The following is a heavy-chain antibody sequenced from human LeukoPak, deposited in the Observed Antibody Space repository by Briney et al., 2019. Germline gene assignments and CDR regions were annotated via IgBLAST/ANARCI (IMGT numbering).Heavy chain of an antibody. CDR1: GGSISSSNW. J-gene: IGHJ5*02. Sequence: SETLSLTCAVSGGSISSSNWWNWVRQTLEKGLEWIGEIHHKWGTNYNPSLKSRLTISVDKSKNQVSLRLSSVAAADTALYYCARAQEGCSRASCYLEPWGQGTLVTVSS. CDR2: IHHKWGT. CDR3: ARAQEGCSRASCYLEP. D-gene: IGHD2-2*01. V-gene: IGHV4-4*02.